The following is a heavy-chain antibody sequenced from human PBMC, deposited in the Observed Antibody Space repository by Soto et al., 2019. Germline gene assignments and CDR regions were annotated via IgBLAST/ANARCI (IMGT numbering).Heavy chain of an antibody. D-gene: IGHD6-13*01. J-gene: IGHJ4*02. Sequence: QVQLVQSGAEVKKPGASVKVSCKASGYTFTSYGISWVRQAPGQGREWMGGISAYNCNTNYAQKLQGRVTMTTDTSTSTAYMELRSLISDDTAVYYWASGRSSSCYDGFDSWGQGTLVTVSS. CDR3: ASGRSSSCYDGFDS. V-gene: IGHV1-18*01. CDR1: GYTFTSYG. CDR2: ISAYNCNT.